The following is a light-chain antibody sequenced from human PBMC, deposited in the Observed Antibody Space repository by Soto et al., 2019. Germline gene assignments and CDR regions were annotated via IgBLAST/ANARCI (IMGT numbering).Light chain of an antibody. V-gene: IGLV2-11*01. Sequence: SLLTQPRPVSGSPGQSVTISCTGNSSDVGGYNYVSWYQQHPGKAPKLMIYDVSKRPSGVSDRFSGSKSGNTASLTISGLQAEDEADYYCCSFSGSPYVFGTGTKVTVL. CDR2: DVS. CDR3: CSFSGSPYV. J-gene: IGLJ1*01. CDR1: SSDVGGYNY.